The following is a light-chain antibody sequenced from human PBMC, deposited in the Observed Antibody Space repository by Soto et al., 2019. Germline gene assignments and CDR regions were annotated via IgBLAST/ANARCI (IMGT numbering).Light chain of an antibody. CDR3: QQRSSWPLT. CDR2: DAL. CDR1: QSVGSY. J-gene: IGKJ4*01. Sequence: EIVLTQSPATLSLSPGERATLSCRASQSVGSYFAWYQQKPGQAPRLLIYDALSSATGIPARFRDSGSGTNFTLTISSLKPEQCACNFCQQRSSWPLTSGGGTIVDIK. V-gene: IGKV3-11*01.